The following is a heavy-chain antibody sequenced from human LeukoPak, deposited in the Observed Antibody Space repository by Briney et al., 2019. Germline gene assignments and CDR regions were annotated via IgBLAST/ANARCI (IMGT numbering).Heavy chain of an antibody. CDR2: IYYSGSP. J-gene: IGHJ3*02. CDR3: AGRLWRRDGYNSRAFDI. CDR1: DPSLSRYY. V-gene: IGHV4-59*03. Sequence: AETLSLTCTVSDPSLSRYYSSWIRHPPGKGLEWVGYIYYSGSPKYNPHLKSRVAISVDTSKNPLSLKLSSVTAADTAVYYCAGRLWRRDGYNSRAFDIWGQGRMVTVSS. D-gene: IGHD5-24*01.